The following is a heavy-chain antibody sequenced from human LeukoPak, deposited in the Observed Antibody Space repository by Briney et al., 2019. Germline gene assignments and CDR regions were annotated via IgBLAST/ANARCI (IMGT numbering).Heavy chain of an antibody. CDR3: ARRAGAYSHPYDY. J-gene: IGHJ4*02. Sequence: GSLRLSCTVSGFTVSSNSMSWVRQAPGKVQEWVSFIYSDNTHYSDSVKGRFTISGDNSKNTLYLQMNSLRAEDTAVYYCARRAGAYSHPYDYWGQGTLVTVSS. CDR1: GFTVSSNS. D-gene: IGHD4/OR15-4a*01. CDR2: IYSDNT. V-gene: IGHV3-53*01.